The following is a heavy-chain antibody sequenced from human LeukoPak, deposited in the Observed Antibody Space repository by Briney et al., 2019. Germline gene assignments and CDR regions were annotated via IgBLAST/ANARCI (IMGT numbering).Heavy chain of an antibody. V-gene: IGHV3-23*01. CDR2: ISGSGGST. D-gene: IGHD3-10*01. J-gene: IGHJ4*02. Sequence: PGGSLRLSCAASGFTLSSYAMSWVRQAPGKGLEWVSAISGSGGSTYYADSVKGRFTISRDNSKNTLYLQMNSLRAEDTAVYYCAKESHYYGSGSYSDYWGQGTLVTVSS. CDR1: GFTLSSYA. CDR3: AKESHYYGSGSYSDY.